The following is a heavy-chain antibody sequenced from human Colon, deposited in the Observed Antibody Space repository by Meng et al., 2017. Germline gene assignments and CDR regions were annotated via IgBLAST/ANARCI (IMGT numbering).Heavy chain of an antibody. CDR1: EFPFSSYA. V-gene: IGHV3-23*01. J-gene: IGHJ4*02. CDR2: ISGRGGDT. CDR3: VRDRIRGSGGYCDY. D-gene: IGHD1-26*01. Sequence: GESLKISCAASEFPFSSYAVSWVRQAPGRGLEWVSSISGRGGDTYYVDSVKGRFTISRDNSNNTLYLQMNSLRPEDTTVYYCVRDRIRGSGGYCDYWGQGTLVTVSS.